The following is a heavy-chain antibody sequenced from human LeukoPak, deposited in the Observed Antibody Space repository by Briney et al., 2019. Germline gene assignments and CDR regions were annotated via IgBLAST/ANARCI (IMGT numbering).Heavy chain of an antibody. CDR3: ARDRSGYSSGWHHSEPFDY. CDR2: IIPIFGTA. J-gene: IGHJ4*02. V-gene: IGHV1-69*13. CDR1: GGTFSSYA. D-gene: IGHD6-19*01. Sequence: SVKVSCKASGGTFSSYAISWVRQAPRQGLEWMGGIIPIFGTANYAQKFQGRVTITADESTSTAYMELSSLRSEDTAVYYCARDRSGYSSGWHHSEPFDYWGQGTLVTVSS.